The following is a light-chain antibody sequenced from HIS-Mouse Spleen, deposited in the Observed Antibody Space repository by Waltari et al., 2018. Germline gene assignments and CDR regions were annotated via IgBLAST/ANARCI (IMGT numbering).Light chain of an antibody. V-gene: IGLV3-19*01. CDR1: KLGAKY. J-gene: IGLJ2*01. Sequence: SYELTQPPSVSVSPGQTASITCSGDKLGAKYACWYQQKPGQAPVLVIYGKNNRPSGIPDRFSGSSSGNTASLTITGAQAEDEADYYCNSRDSSGNHVVFGGGTKLTVL. CDR2: GKN. CDR3: NSRDSSGNHVV.